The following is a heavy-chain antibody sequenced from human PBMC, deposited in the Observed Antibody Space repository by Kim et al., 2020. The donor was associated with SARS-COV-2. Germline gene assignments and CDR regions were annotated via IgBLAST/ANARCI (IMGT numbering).Heavy chain of an antibody. V-gene: IGHV3-30*18. CDR1: GFTVNTYG. J-gene: IGHJ4*02. Sequence: GGSLRLSCAASGFTVNTYGMHWVRQAPGKGLEWVAVISYDGSHKHYADSVKGRLIISRDNYKNTLYLQMNSLRIEDTGVYYCAKSFSGSYFGFDYWGQGTLVTVSS. CDR2: ISYDGSHK. D-gene: IGHD1-26*01. CDR3: AKSFSGSYFGFDY.